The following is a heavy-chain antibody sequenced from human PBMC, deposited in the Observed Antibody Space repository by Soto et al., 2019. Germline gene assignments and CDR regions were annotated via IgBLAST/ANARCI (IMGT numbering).Heavy chain of an antibody. CDR3: AKKSTDSSGYFDS. J-gene: IGHJ4*02. CDR1: GFIFSNYA. V-gene: IGHV3-23*01. CDR2: ISGSAGST. Sequence: GGSLRLSCAASGFIFSNYAMSWVRQAPGRGLEWVSGISGSAGSTYNADSVKGRFTISRDNSKNTMYMQMSSLRAEDTAVYYCAKKSTDSSGYFDSWGQGNLVTVSS. D-gene: IGHD1-1*01.